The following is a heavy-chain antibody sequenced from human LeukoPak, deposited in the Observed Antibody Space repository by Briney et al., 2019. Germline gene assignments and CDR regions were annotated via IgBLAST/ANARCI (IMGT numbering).Heavy chain of an antibody. D-gene: IGHD1/OR15-1a*01. CDR1: GGTFSSYA. CDR2: IIPIFGTA. CDR3: AREAPITGTYDY. Sequence: SVKVSCKASGGTFSSYAISWVRQAPGQGLEWMGGIIPIFGTANYAQKFQGRVTITADESTSTAYMELSSLRSEDTAVYYCAREAPITGTYDYWGQGTLVTVSS. V-gene: IGHV1-69*13. J-gene: IGHJ4*02.